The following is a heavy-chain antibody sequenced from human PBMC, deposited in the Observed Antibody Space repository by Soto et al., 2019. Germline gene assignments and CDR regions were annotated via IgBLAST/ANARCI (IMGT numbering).Heavy chain of an antibody. CDR1: GFTFSDYY. Sequence: GGSLRLSCAASGFTFSDYYMSWIRQAPGKGLEWVSYISSSSSYTNYADSVKGRFTISRDNAKNSLYLQMNSLRAEDTAVYYCASFSIFVSTSYYALDVWGQGTTVTVSS. CDR3: ASFSIFVSTSYYALDV. V-gene: IGHV3-11*03. D-gene: IGHD3-9*01. J-gene: IGHJ6*02. CDR2: ISSSSSYT.